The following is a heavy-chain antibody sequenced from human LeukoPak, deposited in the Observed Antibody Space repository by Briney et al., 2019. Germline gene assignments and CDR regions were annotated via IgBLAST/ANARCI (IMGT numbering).Heavy chain of an antibody. Sequence: GRSLRLSCAASGFTFSSYGMHWVRQAPGKGLEWVAVIWYDGSNKYYADSVKGRFTISRDNSKNTLYLQMNSLRAEDTAVYYCARIYYYDSSVYETPGFDYWGQGTLVTVSS. CDR1: GFTFSSYG. J-gene: IGHJ4*02. CDR2: IWYDGSNK. D-gene: IGHD3-22*01. V-gene: IGHV3-33*01. CDR3: ARIYYYDSSVYETPGFDY.